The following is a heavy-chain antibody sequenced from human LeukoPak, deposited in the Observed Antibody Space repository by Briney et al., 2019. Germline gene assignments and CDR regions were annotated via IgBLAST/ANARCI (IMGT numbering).Heavy chain of an antibody. CDR1: GFTVSNNY. D-gene: IGHD3-22*01. Sequence: GGSLSLSCAASGFTVSNNYMSWVRQAPGKGLEWVSIIYSGGGTYYADSVKGRFIISRDNSKNTLYLQMNSLRAEDTAVYYCAKDLDLTYYYDSSGYYPFDYWGQGTLVTVSS. CDR2: IYSGGGT. CDR3: AKDLDLTYYYDSSGYYPFDY. V-gene: IGHV3-66*01. J-gene: IGHJ4*02.